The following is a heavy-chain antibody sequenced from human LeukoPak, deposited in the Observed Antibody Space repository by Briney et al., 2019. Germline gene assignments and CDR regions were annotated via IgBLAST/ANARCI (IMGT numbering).Heavy chain of an antibody. V-gene: IGHV3-23*01. J-gene: IGHJ4*02. CDR3: AKRGDISSGSSPRTFDY. CDR1: GFTFSSYA. Sequence: GSLRLSCAASGFTFSSYAMSWVRQAPGKGLEWVSAISAGGTSTYYADSVKSRFTISRDNSKNTLYLQMNSLRAEDTAVYYCAKRGDISSGSSPRTFDYWGQGTLVTVSS. D-gene: IGHD3-10*01. CDR2: ISAGGTST.